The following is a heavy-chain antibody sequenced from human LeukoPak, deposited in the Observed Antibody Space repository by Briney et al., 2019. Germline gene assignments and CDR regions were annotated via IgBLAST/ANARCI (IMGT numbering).Heavy chain of an antibody. J-gene: IGHJ4*02. V-gene: IGHV1-69*13. CDR1: GGTFSSYA. CDR2: IIPIFGTA. D-gene: IGHD4-17*01. Sequence: ASVKVSCKASGGTFSSYAISWVRQAPGQGLEWMGGIIPIFGTANYAQKFQGRVTITADESTSTAYMELSSLRSEDTAVYYCARYRDPTGPTAFDYWGQGTLVTVSS. CDR3: ARYRDPTGPTAFDY.